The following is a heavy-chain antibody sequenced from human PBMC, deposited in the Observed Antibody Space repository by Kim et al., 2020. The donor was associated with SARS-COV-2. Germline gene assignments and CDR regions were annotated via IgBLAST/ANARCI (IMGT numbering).Heavy chain of an antibody. CDR3: AGVGADSGYDLGFDY. Sequence: ASVKVSCKASGYTFTSYAMNWVRQAPGQGLEWMGWINTNTGNPTYAQGFTGRFVFSLDTSVSTAYLQISSLKAEDTAVYYCAGVGADSGYDLGFDYWGQGTLVTVSS. V-gene: IGHV7-4-1*02. J-gene: IGHJ4*02. CDR2: INTNTGNP. D-gene: IGHD5-12*01. CDR1: GYTFTSYA.